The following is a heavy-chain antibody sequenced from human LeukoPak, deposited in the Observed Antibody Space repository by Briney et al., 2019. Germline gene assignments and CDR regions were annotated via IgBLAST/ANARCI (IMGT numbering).Heavy chain of an antibody. CDR1: GDSMSDSY. CDR2: IYASGST. J-gene: IGHJ6*03. D-gene: IGHD2-8*01. Sequence: SETLSLTCTVSGDSMSDSYWSWIRQPAGKGLEWIGRIYASGSTNYNSSLKSRVTLSVDTSSNQFSLTLSSVTAADTAVYHCARDIRSHNGPGGYYYYYMDVWGKGTTVTVSS. CDR3: ARDIRSHNGPGGYYYYYMDV. V-gene: IGHV4-4*07.